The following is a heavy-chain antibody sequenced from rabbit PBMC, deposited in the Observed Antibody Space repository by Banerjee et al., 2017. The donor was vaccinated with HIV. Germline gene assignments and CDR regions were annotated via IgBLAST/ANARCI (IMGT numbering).Heavy chain of an antibody. V-gene: IGHV1S40*01. J-gene: IGHJ4*01. CDR3: ARGYAGDGGVGYVPYYFDL. Sequence: QSLEESGGDLVKPGASLTLTCTASGFSFSSSYYMCWVRQAPGKGPEWIACIISGDGNTYYASWAKGRFTISKTSSTTVTLQMTSLTAADTATYFCARGYAGDGGVGYVPYYFDLWGPGTLVTVS. CDR2: IISGDGNT. CDR1: GFSFSSSYY. D-gene: IGHD4-2*01.